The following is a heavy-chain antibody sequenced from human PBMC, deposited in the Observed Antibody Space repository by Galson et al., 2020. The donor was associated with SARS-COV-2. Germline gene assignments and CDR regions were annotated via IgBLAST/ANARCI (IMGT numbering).Heavy chain of an antibody. V-gene: IGHV3-7*01. Sequence: GGSLRLSCAASGFTFSSYWMSWVRQAPGKGLEWVANIKQDGSEKYYVDSVKGRFTISRDNAKNSLYLQMNSLRAEDSAVYYCARVAPGSKWKGGNVNFDLGGRGTRV. J-gene: IGHJ2*01. CDR3: ARVAPGSKWKGGNVNFDL. CDR1: GFTFSSYW. D-gene: IGHD1-20*01. CDR2: IKQDGSEK.